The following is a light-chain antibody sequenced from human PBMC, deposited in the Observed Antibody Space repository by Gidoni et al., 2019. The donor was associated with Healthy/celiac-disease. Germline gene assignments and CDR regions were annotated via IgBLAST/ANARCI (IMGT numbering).Light chain of an antibody. J-gene: IGKJ1*01. CDR3: QQRNPRT. Sequence: EIVLTQSPATLSLSPGERATLSCRASQSVSSYLAWYQQKPGQAPRLLIYDASNRATGIPARFSGSGSGTDFTLTISSLEPEDFAVYYCQQRNPRTFXQXTKVEIK. V-gene: IGKV3-11*01. CDR2: DAS. CDR1: QSVSSY.